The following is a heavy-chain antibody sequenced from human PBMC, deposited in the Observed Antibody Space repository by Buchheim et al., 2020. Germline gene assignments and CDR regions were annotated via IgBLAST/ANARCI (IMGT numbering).Heavy chain of an antibody. J-gene: IGHJ6*02. CDR2: LSVSGGNP. V-gene: IGHV3-23*01. Sequence: EVQLLESGGGLVQPGGSLRLSCAASGFPFSSYAMSWVRQAPGKWLEWVSALSVSGGNPYYADSVKGRFTTSRHNSNNTVCLQMNSLRAEDTAVYYCAKDYAAAALWYGMDVWGQGTT. CDR3: AKDYAAAALWYGMDV. CDR1: GFPFSSYA. D-gene: IGHD6-13*01.